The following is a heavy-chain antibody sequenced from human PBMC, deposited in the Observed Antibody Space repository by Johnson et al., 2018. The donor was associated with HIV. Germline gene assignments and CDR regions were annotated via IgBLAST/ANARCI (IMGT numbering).Heavy chain of an antibody. CDR1: GFTFSSHW. J-gene: IGHJ3*02. CDR2: INGDGSST. Sequence: EVQLVESGGGLVQPGGSLRLSCATSGFTFSSHWIHWVRQAQGKGLLWVSRINGDGSSTNYANSVRGRFTISRDNAKNTLYLQMNSLRDEDSAVYYCARGGGSYYRDAVDIWGQGTMVTVSS. D-gene: IGHD1-26*01. V-gene: IGHV3-74*01. CDR3: ARGGGSYYRDAVDI.